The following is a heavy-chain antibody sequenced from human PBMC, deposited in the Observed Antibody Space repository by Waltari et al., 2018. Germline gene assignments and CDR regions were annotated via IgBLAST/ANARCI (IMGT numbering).Heavy chain of an antibody. V-gene: IGHV3-9*01. CDR1: GFTFDDYA. CDR3: AKDPLLDWNRGGWLDP. J-gene: IGHJ5*02. CDR2: INWNGGNI. Sequence: EVQLVESGGGLVQPGRSLRLSCAASGFTFDDYAMHWVRQPPGKGLEGVSGINWNGGNIGSADSVKGRFTISRDNAKNTLYLQLNSLRAEDTAFYYCAKDPLLDWNRGGWLDPWGQGTLVTVSS. D-gene: IGHD3-3*01.